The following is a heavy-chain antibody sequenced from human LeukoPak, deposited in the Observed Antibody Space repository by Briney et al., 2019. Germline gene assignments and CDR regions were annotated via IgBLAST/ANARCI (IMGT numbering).Heavy chain of an antibody. V-gene: IGHV1-69*04. CDR3: ARTTVLRYFDWLPTLDY. CDR2: IIPILGIA. CDR1: GGTFSSYA. Sequence: GASVKVSCKASGGTFSSYAISWVRQAPGQGLEWMGRIIPILGIANYAQKFQGRVTITADKSTSTAYMELSSLRSEDTAVYYCARTTVLRYFDWLPTLDYWGQGTLVTVSS. J-gene: IGHJ4*02. D-gene: IGHD3-9*01.